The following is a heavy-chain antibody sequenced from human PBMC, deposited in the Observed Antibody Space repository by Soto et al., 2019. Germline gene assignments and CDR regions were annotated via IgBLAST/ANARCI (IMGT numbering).Heavy chain of an antibody. CDR2: IGTAGGT. J-gene: IGHJ6*02. V-gene: IGHV3-13*01. D-gene: IGHD6-19*01. CDR1: GFTFSSYD. Sequence: GGSLRLSCAASGFTFSSYDMHWVRQATGKGLEWVSAIGTAGGTYYPGSVKGRFTISRENAKNSLYLQMNSLRAGDTAVYYCARDQLISSGWHHYYYYGMDVWGQGTTVTVSS. CDR3: ARDQLISSGWHHYYYYGMDV.